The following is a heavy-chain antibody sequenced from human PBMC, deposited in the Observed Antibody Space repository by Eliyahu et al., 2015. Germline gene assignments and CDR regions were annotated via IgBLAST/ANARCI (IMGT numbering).Heavy chain of an antibody. CDR2: ISSSSSYI. J-gene: IGHJ5*02. CDR3: ARDWGHSSSSRWFDP. D-gene: IGHD6-6*01. CDR1: GFPXXXYX. V-gene: IGHV3-21*01. Sequence: EVQLVESGGGLVKPGGSXXLXCAASGFPXXXYXRNWVRQXPGKGLXWVSSISSSSSYIYYADSVKGRFTISRDNAKNSLYLQMNSLRAEDTAVYYCARDWGHSSSSRWFDPWGQGTLVTVSS.